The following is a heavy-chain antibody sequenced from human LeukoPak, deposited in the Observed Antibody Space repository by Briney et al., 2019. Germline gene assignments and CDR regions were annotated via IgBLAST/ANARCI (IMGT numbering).Heavy chain of an antibody. CDR3: AKGPYCSGGSCYSVAPFVY. CDR1: GFTFSSYA. CDR2: ISGSGGST. J-gene: IGHJ4*02. V-gene: IGHV3-23*01. D-gene: IGHD2-15*01. Sequence: GGSLRLSCAASGFTFSSYAMSWDRQAPGKGLEWVSAISGSGGSTYYADSVKGRFTISRDNSKNTLYLQMNSLRAEDTAVYYCAKGPYCSGGSCYSVAPFVYWGQGTLVTVSS.